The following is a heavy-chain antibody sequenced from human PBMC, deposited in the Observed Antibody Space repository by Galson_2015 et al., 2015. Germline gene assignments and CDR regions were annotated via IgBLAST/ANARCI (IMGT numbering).Heavy chain of an antibody. V-gene: IGHV3-30*03. D-gene: IGHD3-22*01. J-gene: IGHJ4*02. Sequence: SLRLSCAASGFTFSSYGMHWVRQAPGKGLEWVAVISYDGSNKYYADSVKGRFTISRDNSKNTLYLQMNSLRAEDTAVYYCARDRRFKSRHSSGYYHDYWGQGTLVTVSS. CDR1: GFTFSSYG. CDR2: ISYDGSNK. CDR3: ARDRRFKSRHSSGYYHDY.